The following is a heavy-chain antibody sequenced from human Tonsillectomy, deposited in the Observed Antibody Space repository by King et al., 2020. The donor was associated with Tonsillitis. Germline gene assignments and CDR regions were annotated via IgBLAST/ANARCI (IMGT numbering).Heavy chain of an antibody. CDR2: IYPGDSDI. CDR1: GYNFTNYW. D-gene: IGHD6-19*01. Sequence: QLVQSGAEVKKPGESLKISCKGSGYNFTNYWIAWVRQMPGKGLEWMGIIYPGDSDIRYSPSFQGQVTISADKSISTAYRQWSSLKASDTAMYYCSRHEASGGAPLDYWGQGTLVTVSS. V-gene: IGHV5-51*01. J-gene: IGHJ4*02. CDR3: SRHEASGGAPLDY.